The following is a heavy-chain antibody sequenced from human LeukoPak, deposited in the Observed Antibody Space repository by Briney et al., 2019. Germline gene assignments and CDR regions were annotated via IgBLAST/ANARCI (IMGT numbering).Heavy chain of an antibody. D-gene: IGHD6-13*01. V-gene: IGHV3-30*18. Sequence: PGRSLRLSCAASGFTLSSYGMHWVRQAPGKGLEWVAVISYDGSNKYYADSVKGRFTISRDNSKNTLYLQMNSLRAEDTAVYYCAKRPELEQQPHSWGQGTLVTVSS. J-gene: IGHJ4*02. CDR3: AKRPELEQQPHS. CDR2: ISYDGSNK. CDR1: GFTLSSYG.